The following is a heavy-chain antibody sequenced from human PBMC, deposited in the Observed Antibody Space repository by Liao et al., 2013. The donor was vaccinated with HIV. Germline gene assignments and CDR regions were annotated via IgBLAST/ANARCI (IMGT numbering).Heavy chain of an antibody. Sequence: QLQLQESGPGLVKPSETLSLNCSVSGDSISSSYSSWGWIRQTPGKGLEWIGSISYTGSTYYTLSLKSRVTISIDRSKNQFSLKLTSVTAADTAVYYCARDLYHFGSGYVILYYWGRGRPSVTVSS. CDR2: ISYTGST. CDR3: ARDLYHFGSGYVILYY. D-gene: IGHD3-10*01. CDR1: GDSISSSYSS. J-gene: IGHJ4*03. V-gene: IGHV4-39*07.